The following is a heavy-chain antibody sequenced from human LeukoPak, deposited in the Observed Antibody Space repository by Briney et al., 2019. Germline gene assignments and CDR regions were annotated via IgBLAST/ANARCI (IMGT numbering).Heavy chain of an antibody. CDR1: GYTFTSYD. V-gene: IGHV1-8*01. Sequence: GASVKVSCTASGYTFTSYDINWVRQATGQGLEWMGWMSPNSGNTGYAQKFQGRVTMTRNTSISTAYMELSSLRSEDTAVYYCAREVVAAAGTDSYGMDVWGQGTTVTVSS. J-gene: IGHJ6*02. CDR2: MSPNSGNT. CDR3: AREVVAAAGTDSYGMDV. D-gene: IGHD6-13*01.